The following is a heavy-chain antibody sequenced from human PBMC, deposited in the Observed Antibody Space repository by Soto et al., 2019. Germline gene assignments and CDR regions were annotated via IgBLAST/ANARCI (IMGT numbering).Heavy chain of an antibody. CDR2: ISGSGGTT. D-gene: IGHD3-10*01. CDR1: GFTFINYA. Sequence: EVQLLESGGGLVQPGGSLRLSCAASGFTFINYAMSWVRQAPGKGLEWVSTISGSGGTTYYADSVNGRFTISRDNSKKTLYLQMNSLRAEDTAVYYCAKRKFYGSGNYYREAFDYWGQGSLVTVSS. V-gene: IGHV3-23*01. CDR3: AKRKFYGSGNYYREAFDY. J-gene: IGHJ4*02.